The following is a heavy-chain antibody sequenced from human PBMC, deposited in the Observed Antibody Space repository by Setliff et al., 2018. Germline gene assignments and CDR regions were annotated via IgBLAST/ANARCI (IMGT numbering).Heavy chain of an antibody. CDR2: IYYTGKT. D-gene: IGHD1-1*01. V-gene: IGHV4-31*03. CDR1: GGSLSGDNYF. J-gene: IGHJ5*02. Sequence: PSETLSLTCTVSGGSLSGDNYFWSWIRHLPGKGLQWLGHIYYTGKTYYNPSLKGRVSISVDTSKNRFSLNLTSVTAADTAVYYCARAVTTVIFWFDPWGLGTLVTVSS. CDR3: ARAVTTVIFWFDP.